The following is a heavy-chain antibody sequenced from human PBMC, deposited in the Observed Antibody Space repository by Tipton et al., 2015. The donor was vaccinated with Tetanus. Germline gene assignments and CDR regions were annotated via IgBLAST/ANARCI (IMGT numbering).Heavy chain of an antibody. J-gene: IGHJ4*02. V-gene: IGHV4-61*08. CDR2: ISSSGST. Sequence: TLSLTCTVSGGSLRGGDHYWSWIRQPPGKGLEWLAYISSSGSTNSNYSLKSRITISRDTSKNQYSLSLSSVTAADTAVYFCARANYDFSMKGPFDSWGQGILVVVSA. CDR1: GGSLRGGDHY. CDR3: ARANYDFSMKGPFDS. D-gene: IGHD3-3*01.